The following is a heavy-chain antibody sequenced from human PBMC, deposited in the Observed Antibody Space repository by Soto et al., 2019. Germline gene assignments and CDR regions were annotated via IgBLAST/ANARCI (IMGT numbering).Heavy chain of an antibody. CDR3: ARDLPTSNYYYYGMDV. D-gene: IGHD6-6*01. Sequence: GASVKVSCKASGGTFSSYAISWVRQAPGQGLEWMGGIIPIFGTANYAQKFQGRVTMTRDTSTSTVYMELSSLRSEDTAVYYCARDLPTSNYYYYGMDVWGQGTTVTSP. CDR1: GGTFSSYA. J-gene: IGHJ6*02. V-gene: IGHV1-69*05. CDR2: IIPIFGTA.